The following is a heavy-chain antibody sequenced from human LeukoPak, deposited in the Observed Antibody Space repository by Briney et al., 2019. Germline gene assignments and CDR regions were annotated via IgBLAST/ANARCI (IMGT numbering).Heavy chain of an antibody. D-gene: IGHD3-10*01. CDR3: LRDWYGSGSYWQIRESYFDY. CDR1: GFTFSNAW. CDR2: IKSKTDGGTT. J-gene: IGHJ4*02. V-gene: IGHV3-15*01. Sequence: PGGSLRLSCAASGFTFSNAWMSWVRQAPGKGLEWVGRIKSKTDGGTTDYAAPVKGRLTISRDDSKNTLYLQMNSLKTEDTAVYYCLRDWYGSGSYWQIRESYFDYWGQGTLVTVSS.